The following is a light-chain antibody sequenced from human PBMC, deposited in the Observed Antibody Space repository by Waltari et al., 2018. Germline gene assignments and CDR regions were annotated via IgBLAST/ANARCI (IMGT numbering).Light chain of an antibody. Sequence: EYVLPQSPGTLSLSPGESATLSCRASQSAASIYLAWYQQKPGQAPRLLIYGASNRATGIPDRFSGSGAGKDFTLTISRLEPEDFAVYYCQQYGDSPLYTFGRGTKLEIK. CDR3: QQYGDSPLYT. CDR2: GAS. CDR1: QSAASIY. J-gene: IGKJ2*01. V-gene: IGKV3-20*01.